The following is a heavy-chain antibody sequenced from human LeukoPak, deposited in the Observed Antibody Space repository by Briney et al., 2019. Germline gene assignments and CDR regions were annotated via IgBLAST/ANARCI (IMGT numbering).Heavy chain of an antibody. D-gene: IGHD3-10*01. Sequence: ASVKVSCKASGGTFSSYAISWVRQAPGQGLEWMGRIIPIFGTANYAQKFQGRVTITTDESTSTAYMELSSLRPEDTAVYYCASTTYYYGSGSYRFDYWGQGTLVTVSS. V-gene: IGHV1-69*05. CDR1: GGTFSSYA. CDR2: IIPIFGTA. J-gene: IGHJ4*02. CDR3: ASTTYYYGSGSYRFDY.